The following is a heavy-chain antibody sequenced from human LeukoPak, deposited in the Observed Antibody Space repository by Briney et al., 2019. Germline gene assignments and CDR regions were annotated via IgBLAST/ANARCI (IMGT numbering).Heavy chain of an antibody. CDR3: ARTYCSTNACPFDR. CDR2: IFHTGTT. V-gene: IGHV4-59*08. CDR1: GGSISTYY. J-gene: IGHJ4*02. Sequence: SETLSLTCTVSGGSISTYYWSWIRQPPGKGLECLGFIFHTGTTNYNPSLKSRVTISVDTSKNQFSLKLSSVTAADTAIYYCARTYCSTNACPFDRWGQGTLVTVSP. D-gene: IGHD2-2*01.